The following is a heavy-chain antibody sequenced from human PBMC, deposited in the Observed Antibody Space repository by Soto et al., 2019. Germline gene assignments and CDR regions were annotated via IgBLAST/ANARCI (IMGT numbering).Heavy chain of an antibody. Sequence: PXGSLRLSCAASGFTSRNYEMNWVRQAPGKGLEWISKISGSNNNIYYADSVRGRFTISRDNAKNSLYLQMNSLRAEDTAIYYCASEGLCDADCYFFEYWGQGTQVTVSS. CDR3: ASEGLCDADCYFFEY. CDR1: GFTSRNYE. D-gene: IGHD2-21*02. CDR2: ISGSNNNI. J-gene: IGHJ4*02. V-gene: IGHV3-48*03.